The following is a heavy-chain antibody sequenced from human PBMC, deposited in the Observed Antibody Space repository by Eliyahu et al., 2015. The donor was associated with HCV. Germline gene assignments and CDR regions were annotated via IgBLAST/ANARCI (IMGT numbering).Heavy chain of an antibody. CDR1: GFMFXNYG. Sequence: QVQLVESGGGVVQPGRSLRLSCAASGFMFXNYGVHWVRQVPGKGLEWVGVISYDGSYKYYADSVEGRFTISRDNSRNTLYLQMNSLRAEDTAVYFCATEIYGAGSYSVFDYWGQGTPVTVSP. CDR3: ATEIYGAGSYSVFDY. J-gene: IGHJ4*02. V-gene: IGHV3-30*03. D-gene: IGHD3-10*01. CDR2: ISYDGSYK.